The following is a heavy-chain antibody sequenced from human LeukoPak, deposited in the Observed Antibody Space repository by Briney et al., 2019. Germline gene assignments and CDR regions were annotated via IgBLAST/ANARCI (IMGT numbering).Heavy chain of an antibody. CDR3: ARGRYYGMDV. Sequence: GGSLRLSCAASGFTFSTFWMHWVRQAPGKGLVWVSGINSDGSITTHADSVKGRFTISRDNAENTLYLQMNSLRAEDTAVYYCARGRYYGMDVWGQGTTVTVSS. CDR1: GFTFSTFW. J-gene: IGHJ6*02. CDR2: INSDGSIT. V-gene: IGHV3-74*03.